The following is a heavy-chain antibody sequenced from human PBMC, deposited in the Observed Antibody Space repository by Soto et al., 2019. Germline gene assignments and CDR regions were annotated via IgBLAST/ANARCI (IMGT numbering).Heavy chain of an antibody. Sequence: GGSTRRSCAASGFTFNNYAMCWVRQAPGKGLEWVSAITGSGSDTYYLDSVKGRFTISRDNSKNTLYLQMNSLRAEDTAICYCAKLGSSTWSPHYYFDYWGQGTLVTVSS. CDR3: AKLGSSTWSPHYYFDY. J-gene: IGHJ4*02. V-gene: IGHV3-23*01. CDR2: ITGSGSDT. D-gene: IGHD2-2*01. CDR1: GFTFNNYA.